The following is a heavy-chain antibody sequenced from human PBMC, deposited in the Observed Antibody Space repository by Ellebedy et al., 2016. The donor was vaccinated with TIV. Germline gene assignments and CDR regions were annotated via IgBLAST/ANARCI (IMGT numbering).Heavy chain of an antibody. Sequence: ESLKISCAASGLTSSSYWMHWVRHAPGKGLVWVSRVNSDGSRKTYADSVKGRFTISRDNAKHTLYLQMNSLKGEDTAVYYCARASDNFDSSAYQYRPLNYWGQGILVTVSS. J-gene: IGHJ4*02. CDR1: GLTSSSYW. D-gene: IGHD3-22*01. V-gene: IGHV3-74*01. CDR2: VNSDGSRK. CDR3: ARASDNFDSSAYQYRPLNY.